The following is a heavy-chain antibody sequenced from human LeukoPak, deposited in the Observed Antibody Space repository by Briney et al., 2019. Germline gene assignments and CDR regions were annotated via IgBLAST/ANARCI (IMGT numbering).Heavy chain of an antibody. D-gene: IGHD1-26*01. CDR2: INPNSGGT. Sequence: GASVKVSCKASGYTFTGYYMRWVRQAPGQGLEWMGWINPNSGGTNYAQKFQGRVTMTRDTSISTAYMELSRLRSDDTAVYYCARDKGKYSGSYPLDYWGQGTLVTVSS. J-gene: IGHJ4*02. CDR3: ARDKGKYSGSYPLDY. V-gene: IGHV1-2*02. CDR1: GYTFTGYY.